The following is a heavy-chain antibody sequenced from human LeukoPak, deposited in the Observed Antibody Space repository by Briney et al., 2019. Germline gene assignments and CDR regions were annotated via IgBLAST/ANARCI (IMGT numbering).Heavy chain of an antibody. CDR3: ARCVAVAAKYYFDY. D-gene: IGHD6-13*01. V-gene: IGHV4-39*01. CDR1: GGSISTTNYY. J-gene: IGHJ4*02. Sequence: NASATLSLTCTVSGGSISTTNYYWGWIHQPPGKGLEWIGSIYYGGSTYYNPPLKSRVTISVDTSKNQFSLKVNSVTAADTAVYYCARCVAVAAKYYFDYWGQGTLITISS. CDR2: IYYGGST.